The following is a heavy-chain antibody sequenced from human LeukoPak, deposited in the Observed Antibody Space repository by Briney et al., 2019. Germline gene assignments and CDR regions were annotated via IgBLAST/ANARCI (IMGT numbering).Heavy chain of an antibody. CDR3: AKWAGRYSSSWWIDY. J-gene: IGHJ4*02. D-gene: IGHD6-13*01. V-gene: IGHV3-33*06. CDR2: IWFDGSDK. Sequence: GRSLTLSCAASGFRFTTYAMHWVRQAPGKGLEWVALIWFDGSDKYYADSVKGRFTISRDNSESTLYLQMNSLRAEDTAVYYCAKWAGRYSSSWWIDYWGQGTLVTVSS. CDR1: GFRFTTYA.